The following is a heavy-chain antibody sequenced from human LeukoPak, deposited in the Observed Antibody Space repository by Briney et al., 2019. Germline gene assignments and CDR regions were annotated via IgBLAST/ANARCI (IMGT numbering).Heavy chain of an antibody. V-gene: IGHV4-39*01. CDR1: GGSISSSGYY. CDR2: IYYSGST. D-gene: IGHD3-22*01. CDR3: ARQSGYYYPFKY. J-gene: IGHJ4*02. Sequence: SETLSLTCTVSGGSISSSGYYLGWIRQPPGKGLEWIGSIYYSGSTYYNPSLNSRVTISVDTSKNQFSLKLSSVTAADTAVYYCARQSGYYYPFKYWGQGTLVTVSS.